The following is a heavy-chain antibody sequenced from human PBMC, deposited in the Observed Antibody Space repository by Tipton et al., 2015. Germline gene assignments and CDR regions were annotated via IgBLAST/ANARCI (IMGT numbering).Heavy chain of an antibody. V-gene: IGHV5-51*01. CDR2: ILPGDSDT. J-gene: IGHJ5*02. D-gene: IGHD5-18*01. CDR1: GYSFNSYW. Sequence: QLVQSGAEVKKPGESLKISCKGSGYSFNSYWIGWVRQMPGKGLEWIGIILPGDSDTRYNPSFHGQVTMSADKSINTAYLQWRSLKTSDSAMYYCARGYSPRRWFDPWGQGTLVTVSS. CDR3: ARGYSPRRWFDP.